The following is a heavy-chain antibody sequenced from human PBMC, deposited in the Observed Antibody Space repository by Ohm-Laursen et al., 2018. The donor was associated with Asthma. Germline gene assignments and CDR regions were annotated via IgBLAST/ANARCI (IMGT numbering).Heavy chain of an antibody. D-gene: IGHD3-10*01. CDR1: GFTFSSYS. V-gene: IGHV3-21*04. CDR3: ASYKGGYNHYGMDV. Sequence: GSLRLSCTASGFTFSSYSMNWVRQAPGKGLEWVSSISSSSSYIYYADSVKGRFTISRDNAKNLVYLQMDSLRAEDTAVYYCASYKGGYNHYGMDVWGQGTTVTVSS. J-gene: IGHJ6*02. CDR2: ISSSSSYI.